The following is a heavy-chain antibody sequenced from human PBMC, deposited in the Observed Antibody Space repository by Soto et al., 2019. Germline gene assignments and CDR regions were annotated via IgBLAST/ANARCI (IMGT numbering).Heavy chain of an antibody. J-gene: IGHJ3*02. CDR1: GGSISNDNYF. D-gene: IGHD2-2*01. V-gene: IGHV4-31*03. Sequence: QVQLQELGPGLVKPSQTLSLTCTVSGGSISNDNYFWSWIRQHPGKGLEWIGYIHYSGSAYYNPSLRGRVIILVDRTKNQFSMKLTSVTVADTAMYYCAREVNVPADADAFDIWGKGTMVTVSS. CDR2: IHYSGSA. CDR3: AREVNVPADADAFDI.